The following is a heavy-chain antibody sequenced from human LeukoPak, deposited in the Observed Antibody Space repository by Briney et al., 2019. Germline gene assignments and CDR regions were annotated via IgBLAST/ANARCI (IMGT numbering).Heavy chain of an antibody. Sequence: ASVKVSCKASGYTFTGYYMHWVRQAPGQGLEWMGIINPSGGSTSYAQKFQGRVTITRNTSISTAYMELSSLRSEDTAVYYCARGSSWGGYYYYYMDVWGKGTTVTVSS. D-gene: IGHD2-2*01. CDR1: GYTFTGYY. CDR3: ARGSSWGGYYYYYMDV. CDR2: INPSGGST. V-gene: IGHV1-46*01. J-gene: IGHJ6*03.